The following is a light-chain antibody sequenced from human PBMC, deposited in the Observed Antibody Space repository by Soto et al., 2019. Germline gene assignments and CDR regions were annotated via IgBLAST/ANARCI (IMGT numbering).Light chain of an antibody. V-gene: IGKV3-20*01. CDR2: GAS. Sequence: EIVLTQSPGTLSLSPGERATLSCGASQSVSSTFLAWYQQKPGQAPRLLIYGASSRATDIPDRFSGSGSGTDFTITISRLEAEDFAMYYCQQYGSSPYTFGQGTKLEMK. CDR1: QSVSSTF. J-gene: IGKJ2*01. CDR3: QQYGSSPYT.